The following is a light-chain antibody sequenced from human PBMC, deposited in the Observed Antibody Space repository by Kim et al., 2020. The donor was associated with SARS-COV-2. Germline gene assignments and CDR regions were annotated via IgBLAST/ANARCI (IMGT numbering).Light chain of an antibody. CDR3: QQYDNFPLT. Sequence: DIQMTQSPSTLSASVGGRVTITCRASRNIGNWLAWYQQKPGKAPKLLIYKASSLQSGVPSRFTGSGSGTDFTLTISSLQPDDLATYYCQQYDNFPLTFGGGTKVDIK. CDR2: KAS. V-gene: IGKV1-5*03. CDR1: RNIGNW. J-gene: IGKJ4*01.